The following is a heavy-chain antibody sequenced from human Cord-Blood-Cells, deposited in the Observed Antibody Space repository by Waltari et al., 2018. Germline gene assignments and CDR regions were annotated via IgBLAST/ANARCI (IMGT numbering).Heavy chain of an antibody. CDR3: ARGLWHFDY. CDR2: INHSGST. J-gene: IGHJ4*02. D-gene: IGHD3-10*01. Sequence: QVQLQQWGAGLLKPSETLSLTCAVYGGSFSGYYWSWVRQPPGKGLEWIGEINHSGSTNYNPTLKSRVTISVDTSKNQFSRKLSSVTAADTAVYYCARGLWHFDYWGQGTLVTVSS. CDR1: GGSFSGYY. V-gene: IGHV4-34*01.